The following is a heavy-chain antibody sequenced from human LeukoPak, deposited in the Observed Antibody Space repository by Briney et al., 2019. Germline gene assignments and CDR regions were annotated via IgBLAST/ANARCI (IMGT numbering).Heavy chain of an antibody. CDR1: GYTFTSYG. D-gene: IGHD4-11*01. Sequence: VASVKVSCKASGYTFTSYGISWVRQAPGQGLEWMGWISAYNGNTNYAQKLQGRVTMTTDTSTSTAYMELRSLRSDDTAVYYCARSPTTPTVYYYYMDVWGKGTTVTVSS. CDR3: ARSPTTPTVYYYYMDV. CDR2: ISAYNGNT. J-gene: IGHJ6*03. V-gene: IGHV1-18*01.